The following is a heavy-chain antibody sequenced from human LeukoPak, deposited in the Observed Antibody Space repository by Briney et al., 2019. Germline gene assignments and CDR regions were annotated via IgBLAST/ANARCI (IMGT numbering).Heavy chain of an antibody. V-gene: IGHV4-4*02. J-gene: IGHJ4*02. CDR1: GGSISSSNW. CDR2: IYHSGST. CDR3: AREIDGYSGSPFDY. D-gene: IGHD1-26*01. Sequence: PSETLSLTCAVSGGSISSSNWWSWVRQPPGKGLEWIGEIYHSGSTNYNPSLKSRVTISVDKSKNQFSLKLSSVTAADTAVYYCAREIDGYSGSPFDYWGQGTLVTVSS.